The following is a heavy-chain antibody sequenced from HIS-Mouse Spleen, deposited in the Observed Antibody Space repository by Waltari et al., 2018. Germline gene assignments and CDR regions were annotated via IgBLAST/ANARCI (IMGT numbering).Heavy chain of an antibody. J-gene: IGHJ4*02. Sequence: QLQLPESGPGLVKPSEPLSLTCPVPGGSLSRSSYYWGWIRQPPGKGLEWIGSIYYSGSTYYNPSLKSRVTISVDTSKNQFSLKLSSVTAADTAVYYCARRRGWFDYWGQGTLVTVSS. CDR1: GGSLSRSSYY. CDR3: ARRRGWFDY. V-gene: IGHV4-39*01. D-gene: IGHD6-19*01. CDR2: IYYSGST.